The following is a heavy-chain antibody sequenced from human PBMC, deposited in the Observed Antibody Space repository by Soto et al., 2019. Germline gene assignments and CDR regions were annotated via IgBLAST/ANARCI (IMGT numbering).Heavy chain of an antibody. CDR1: GFTFSSYA. V-gene: IGHV3-23*01. Sequence: GGSLRLSCAASGFTFSSYAMSWVRQAPGKGLEWVSAISGSGGSTYYADSVKGRFTISRDNSKNTLYLKMNSLRAEDTAVYYCAKWAVMYYYDSSAYHRWFDPWGQGTLVTVSS. CDR3: AKWAVMYYYDSSAYHRWFDP. J-gene: IGHJ5*02. D-gene: IGHD3-22*01. CDR2: ISGSGGST.